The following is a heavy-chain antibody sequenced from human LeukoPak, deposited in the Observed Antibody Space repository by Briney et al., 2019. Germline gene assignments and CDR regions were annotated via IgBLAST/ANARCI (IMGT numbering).Heavy chain of an antibody. CDR2: ISYDGSNK. D-gene: IGHD3-10*01. Sequence: GGSPRLSCAASGFTFSSYAMHWVRQAPGKGLEWVAVISYDGSNKYYADSVKGRFTISRDNSKNTLYLQMNSLRAEDTAVYYCARERRGNYFDYWGQGTLVTVSS. CDR3: ARERRGNYFDY. J-gene: IGHJ4*02. CDR1: GFTFSSYA. V-gene: IGHV3-30-3*01.